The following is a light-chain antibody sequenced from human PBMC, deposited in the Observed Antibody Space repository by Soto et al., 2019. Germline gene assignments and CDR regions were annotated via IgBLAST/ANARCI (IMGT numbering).Light chain of an antibody. J-gene: IGKJ2*01. CDR1: RSVISNF. CDR2: ESS. Sequence: DIVLTQSPDTLSLSPGETASLSCWARRSVISNFLAWYQQRRGQPPRLLIYESSKRATGIPARFTGSGSGTAFTLTISRVEPGDSAVYYCQQTFHSPRTFGQGTSLEIK. CDR3: QQTFHSPRT. V-gene: IGKV3-20*01.